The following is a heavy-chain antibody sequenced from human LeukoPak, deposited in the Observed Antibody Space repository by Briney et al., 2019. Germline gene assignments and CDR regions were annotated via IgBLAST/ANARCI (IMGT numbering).Heavy chain of an antibody. CDR3: ANTLVGATTVLDY. Sequence: GGPLRLSCAASGFTFSSYGMHWVRQAPGKGLEWVANINQDVSEINYVDSVKGRFTISRDNGKNSLYLQMNSLRAEDTAVYYCANTLVGATTVLDYWGQGTLVTVSS. V-gene: IGHV3-7*01. CDR2: INQDVSEI. D-gene: IGHD1-26*01. J-gene: IGHJ4*02. CDR1: GFTFSSYG.